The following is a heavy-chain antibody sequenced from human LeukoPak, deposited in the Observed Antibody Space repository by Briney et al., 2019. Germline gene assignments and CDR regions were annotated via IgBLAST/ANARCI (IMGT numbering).Heavy chain of an antibody. CDR1: GGSISSSNW. D-gene: IGHD2-15*01. CDR3: ARDQYCSGGSCYSLGFDL. J-gene: IGHJ2*01. Sequence: PSETLSLTCAVSGGSISSSNWWSWVRQPPGKGLEWIGEIYHSGSTNYNPSLKSRVTISVDKFKNQFSLKLSSVTAADTAVYYCARDQYCSGGSCYSLGFDLWGRGTLVTVSS. V-gene: IGHV4-4*02. CDR2: IYHSGST.